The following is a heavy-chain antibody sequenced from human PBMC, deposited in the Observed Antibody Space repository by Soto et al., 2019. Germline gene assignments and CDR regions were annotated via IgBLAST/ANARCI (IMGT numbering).Heavy chain of an antibody. CDR3: ARADLEKQWLE. Sequence: TSETLSLTCTVSGGSISSYYWSWIRQPPGKGLEWIGYIYYSGSTNYNPSLKSRVTISVDTSKNQFSLKLSSVTAADTAVYYCARADLEKQWLEWGQGTLVTVSS. V-gene: IGHV4-59*01. CDR1: GGSISSYY. CDR2: IYYSGST. D-gene: IGHD6-19*01. J-gene: IGHJ4*02.